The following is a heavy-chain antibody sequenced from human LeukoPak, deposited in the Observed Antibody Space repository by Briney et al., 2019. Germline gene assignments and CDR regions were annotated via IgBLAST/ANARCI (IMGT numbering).Heavy chain of an antibody. CDR3: ARGGNYGSGSPHYFDY. J-gene: IGHJ4*02. D-gene: IGHD3-10*01. Sequence: GGSLRLSCAASGFTFSSYEMNWVRQAPGKGLEWVGRTRNKANSYTTEYAASVKGRFTISRDDSKNSLYLQMNSLKTEDTAVYYCARGGNYGSGSPHYFDYWGQGILVTVSS. CDR1: GFTFSSYE. CDR2: TRNKANSYTT. V-gene: IGHV3-72*01.